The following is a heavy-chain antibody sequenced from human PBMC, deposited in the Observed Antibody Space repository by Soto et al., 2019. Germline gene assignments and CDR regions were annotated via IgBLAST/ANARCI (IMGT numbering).Heavy chain of an antibody. Sequence: QVQLVQSGAEVKKPGSSVKVSCKASGGTFSSYAISWVRQAPGQGLEWMGGIIPIFGTANYAQKFQGRVTITADDSTSTAYMELSSLRAEDTAVYYCARDHGTVAAAGPLNWFDPWGQGTMVTVSS. J-gene: IGHJ5*02. CDR2: IIPIFGTA. CDR1: GGTFSSYA. V-gene: IGHV1-69*01. CDR3: ARDHGTVAAAGPLNWFDP. D-gene: IGHD6-13*01.